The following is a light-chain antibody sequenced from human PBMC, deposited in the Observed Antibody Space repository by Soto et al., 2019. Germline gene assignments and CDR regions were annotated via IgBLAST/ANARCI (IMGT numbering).Light chain of an antibody. CDR3: SSCTRSSNYV. V-gene: IGLV2-14*01. CDR1: STDVGGYNY. CDR2: EVS. Sequence: QSALAQPASVSGSPGQSITISCTGSSTDVGGYNYVSWYQQHPGKAPKVMIYEVSNRPSGVSNRFSGSKSGNTASLTISGLQAEDEADYYCSSCTRSSNYVFGNRTKVTV. J-gene: IGLJ1*01.